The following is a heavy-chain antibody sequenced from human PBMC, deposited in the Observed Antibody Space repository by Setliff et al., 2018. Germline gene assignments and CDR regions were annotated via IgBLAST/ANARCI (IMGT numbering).Heavy chain of an antibody. J-gene: IGHJ5*02. CDR1: GFIVSNNE. Sequence: PGGSLRLSCEVSGFIVSNNEMTWVRQAPGKGLEWVGRIKSKGEAETANYGVPVKGRFTISRDDSTNTIYLQMNRLKIEDTGFYYCTTGPRDSRDYMNWLDPWGPGTLVTVSS. D-gene: IGHD4-17*01. CDR3: TTGPRDSRDYMNWLDP. V-gene: IGHV3-15*01. CDR2: IKSKGEAETA.